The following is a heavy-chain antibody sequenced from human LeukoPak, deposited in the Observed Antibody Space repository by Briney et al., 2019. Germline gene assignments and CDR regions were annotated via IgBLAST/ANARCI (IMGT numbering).Heavy chain of an antibody. CDR1: GFTFTNYE. J-gene: IGHJ4*02. V-gene: IGHV3-48*03. Sequence: PGGSLRLSCAASGFTFTNYEMNWVRQAPGKGLEWVSYISSSGSTMYSADSVKGRFTISRDNAKNSLFLQMNSLRAEDTAVYYRARQQLPSGFDYWGQGTLVTVSS. CDR2: ISSSGSTM. D-gene: IGHD6-13*01. CDR3: ARQQLPSGFDY.